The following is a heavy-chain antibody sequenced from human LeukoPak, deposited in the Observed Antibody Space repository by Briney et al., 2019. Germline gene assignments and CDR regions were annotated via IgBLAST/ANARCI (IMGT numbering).Heavy chain of an antibody. CDR1: GGSISSYY. D-gene: IGHD3-22*01. CDR3: ARNYDSSGYTTFGY. Sequence: SETLSLTCTVSGGSISSYYWSWIRQPPGKGLEWIGRIYYSGSTNYNPSLKSRVTIAIDTSKNQFSLKLSSVTTADTAVYYCARNYDSSGYTTFGYWGRGTLVTVSS. CDR2: IYYSGST. J-gene: IGHJ4*02. V-gene: IGHV4-59*01.